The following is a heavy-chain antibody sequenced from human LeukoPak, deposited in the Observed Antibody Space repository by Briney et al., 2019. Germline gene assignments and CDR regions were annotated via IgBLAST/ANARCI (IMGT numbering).Heavy chain of an antibody. Sequence: PGGSLRLSCAASGFTFSSYWMSWVRQAPGKGLEWVANIKQDGSEKYYVDSVKGRFTISRDNSKNTLYLQMNSLRAEDTAVYYCARDFILSYDSSGYYDYWGQGTLVTVSS. D-gene: IGHD3-22*01. J-gene: IGHJ4*02. CDR2: IKQDGSEK. V-gene: IGHV3-7*01. CDR3: ARDFILSYDSSGYYDY. CDR1: GFTFSSYW.